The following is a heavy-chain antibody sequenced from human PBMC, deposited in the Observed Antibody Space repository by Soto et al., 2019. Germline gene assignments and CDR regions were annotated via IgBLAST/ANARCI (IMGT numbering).Heavy chain of an antibody. CDR2: INPNSGGT. J-gene: IGHJ6*02. D-gene: IGHD3-9*01. V-gene: IGHV1-2*04. Sequence: EASVKVSCKASGYTFTGYYMHWVRQAPGQGLEWMGWINPNSGGTNYAQKFQGWVTMTRDTSISTAYMELSRLRSDDTAVYYCARGDILTGYYLVGMDVWGQGTTVTVSS. CDR1: GYTFTGYY. CDR3: ARGDILTGYYLVGMDV.